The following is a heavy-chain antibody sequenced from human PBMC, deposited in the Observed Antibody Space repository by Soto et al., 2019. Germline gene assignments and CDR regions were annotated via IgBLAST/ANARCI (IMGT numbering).Heavy chain of an antibody. D-gene: IGHD6-13*01. CDR2: IIPIFGTA. CDR3: ARASPYSSSWPNWFDP. V-gene: IGHV1-69*06. CDR1: GGTFSSYA. J-gene: IGHJ5*02. Sequence: GASVKVSCKASGGTFSSYAISWVRQAPGQGLEWMGGIIPIFGTANYAQKFQGRVTITADKSTSTAYMELSSLRSEDTAVYYCARASPYSSSWPNWFDPWGQGTLVTVSS.